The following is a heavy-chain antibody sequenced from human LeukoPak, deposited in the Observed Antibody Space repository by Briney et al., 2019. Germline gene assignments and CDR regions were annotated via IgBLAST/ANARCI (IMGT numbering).Heavy chain of an antibody. D-gene: IGHD3-22*01. CDR3: ARGTRGFYDTTGYYYDY. V-gene: IGHV4-59*01. CDR2: IYHTGST. J-gene: IGHJ4*02. Sequence: PSETLSLTCTVSGGSIRSYYWSWMRQPPGKGLEWIGYIYHTGSTNYNPSLKTRVTISVDTSKNQFSLKLSSVTAADTAVYYCARGTRGFYDTTGYYYDYWGQGTLVTVSS. CDR1: GGSIRSYY.